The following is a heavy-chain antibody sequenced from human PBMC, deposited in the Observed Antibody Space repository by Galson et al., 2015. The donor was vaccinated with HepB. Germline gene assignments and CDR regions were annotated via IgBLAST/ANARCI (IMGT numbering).Heavy chain of an antibody. CDR1: GGSFSGYY. V-gene: IGHV4-34*01. Sequence: SETLSLTCAVYGGSFSGYYWSWIRQPPGKGLEWIGEINHSGSTNYNPSLKSRVTISVDTSKNQFSLKLSSVTAADTAVYYCARVPSYSSSWPRYCYYMDVWGKGTTVTVSS. CDR3: ARVPSYSSSWPRYCYYMDV. J-gene: IGHJ6*03. D-gene: IGHD6-13*01. CDR2: INHSGST.